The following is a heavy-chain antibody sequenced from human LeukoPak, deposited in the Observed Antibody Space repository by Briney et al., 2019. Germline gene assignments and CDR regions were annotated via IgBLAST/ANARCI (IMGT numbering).Heavy chain of an antibody. CDR3: ASLLTPYHGSGGGGMDV. J-gene: IGHJ6*02. Sequence: PGGSLRLSCAGSGFTFSSHWMHWVSQAPGKGLVWVSRINSDGSRTTYAGSVKGRFTISRDNAKETLYLQMTSLRVEDTAVYSCASLLTPYHGSGGGGMDVWGQGTTVTVSS. V-gene: IGHV3-74*01. D-gene: IGHD3-10*01. CDR1: GFTFSSHW. CDR2: INSDGSRT.